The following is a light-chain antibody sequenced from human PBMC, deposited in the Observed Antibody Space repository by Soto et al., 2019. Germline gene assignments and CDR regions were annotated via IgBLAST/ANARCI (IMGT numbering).Light chain of an antibody. Sequence: TQPPPVSTAPGQEVTISCSGSSSNSGGNSVSFHQQLAWTAPKLLMYDVNKRPSGFPELFSSSKSDTSATLGTTEFQTAGGADDHCGSWDSNRSAYVFGNGSK. CDR3: GSWDSNRSAYV. CDR2: DVN. CDR1: SSNSGGNS. V-gene: IGLV1-51*01. J-gene: IGLJ1*01.